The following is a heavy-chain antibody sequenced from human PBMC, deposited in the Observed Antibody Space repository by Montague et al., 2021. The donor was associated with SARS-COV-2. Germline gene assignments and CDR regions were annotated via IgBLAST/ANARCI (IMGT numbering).Heavy chain of an antibody. CDR2: IYYSGGI. V-gene: IGHV4-59*13. J-gene: IGHJ5*02. Sequence: SETLSLTCTVSGGSISRSYWSWIRQPPGKGLEWLAYIYYSGGINSNASLKSRVSMSVDTSKNQFSLKLTSVTAADTAVYYCARAVSVRRAVNWFDPWGQGTLVTVSS. CDR3: ARAVSVRRAVNWFDP. D-gene: IGHD3-10*01. CDR1: GGSISRSY.